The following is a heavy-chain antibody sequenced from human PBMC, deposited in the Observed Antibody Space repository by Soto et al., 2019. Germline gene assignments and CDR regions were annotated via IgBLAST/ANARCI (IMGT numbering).Heavy chain of an antibody. Sequence: EVQLFESGGGLVQPGGSLRLSCAASGFTFSIYAMTWVRQAPGKGLELVSTTTGSGGTTYYADSVKGRFTVFRDNSKSTLSLQMNSLRTEDSAIYYCAKEGPYDHGDYRVYYYGVAVWGQGTTVTVSS. CDR1: GFTFSIYA. V-gene: IGHV3-23*01. CDR2: TTGSGGTT. D-gene: IGHD4-17*01. CDR3: AKEGPYDHGDYRVYYYGVAV. J-gene: IGHJ6*02.